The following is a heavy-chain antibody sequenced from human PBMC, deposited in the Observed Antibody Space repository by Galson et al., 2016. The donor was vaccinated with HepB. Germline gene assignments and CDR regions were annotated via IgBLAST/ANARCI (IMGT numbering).Heavy chain of an antibody. CDR2: LSWDRGNR. J-gene: IGHJ5*01. Sequence: SLRLSCAASGFTFDEYAIHWVRQAPGKGLEWVSGLSWDRGNRNYADSVKGRFTISRDNAKNSLFLQMNNLRVEDTAVYYCVKEGAWVGGDWFDPWGPGTLVIVSS. V-gene: IGHV3-9*01. D-gene: IGHD3-10*01. CDR1: GFTFDEYA. CDR3: VKEGAWVGGDWFDP.